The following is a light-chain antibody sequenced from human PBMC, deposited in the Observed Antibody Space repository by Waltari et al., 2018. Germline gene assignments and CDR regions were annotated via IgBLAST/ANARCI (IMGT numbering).Light chain of an antibody. CDR3: AAWDFRVDLWV. J-gene: IGLJ3*02. CDR2: SDN. CDR1: RSNVGGNP. Sequence: QSVLTQPPSASGTPGQKITISCSGARSNVGGNPVNCYRHLPGSAPKLRIFSDNQRTTGVPDRFSGSKSGTSASLAISGLQSEDEAHYYCAAWDFRVDLWVFGGGTKLTVL. V-gene: IGLV1-44*01.